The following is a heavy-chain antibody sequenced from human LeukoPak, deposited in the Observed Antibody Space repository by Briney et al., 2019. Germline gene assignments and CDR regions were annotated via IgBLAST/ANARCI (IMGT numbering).Heavy chain of an antibody. CDR1: GFTFDDYG. CDR3: ARVSGGIAAAGKDAFDI. V-gene: IGHV3-20*04. D-gene: IGHD6-13*01. CDR2: INWNGGST. J-gene: IGHJ3*02. Sequence: GGSPRLSCAASGFTFDDYGMSWVRHAPGKGLEWVSGINWNGGSTGYADSVKGRFTISRDNAKNSLYLQMNSLRAEDTALYYCARVSGGIAAAGKDAFDIWGQGTMVTVSS.